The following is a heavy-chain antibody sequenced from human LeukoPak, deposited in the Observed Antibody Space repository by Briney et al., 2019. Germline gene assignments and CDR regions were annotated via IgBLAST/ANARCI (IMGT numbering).Heavy chain of an antibody. J-gene: IGHJ6*03. CDR2: VYTSGIT. V-gene: IGHV4-4*07. Sequence: SETLSLTCTVSGGFINSYYWSWLRQPAGKGLEWLGRVYTSGITNYNPSLKSRITMSVDTSKNQFSLKLTSVTAADTAVYYCARHNGFDRGYYYYMDVWGKGTTVTVSS. D-gene: IGHD3-9*01. CDR1: GGFINSYY. CDR3: ARHNGFDRGYYYYMDV.